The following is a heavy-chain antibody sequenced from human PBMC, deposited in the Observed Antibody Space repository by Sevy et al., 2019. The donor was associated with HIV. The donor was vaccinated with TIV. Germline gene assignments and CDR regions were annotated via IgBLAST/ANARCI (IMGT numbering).Heavy chain of an antibody. CDR1: GFTFSDYY. CDR2: ISSSGSTI. CDR3: ARTTFGVNNWFDP. V-gene: IGHV3-11*01. D-gene: IGHD3-3*01. Sequence: GGCLRLSCAASGFTFSDYYMSWIRQAPGKGLEWVSYISSSGSTIYYADSVKGRFTISRDNAKNSLYLQMNSLRAEDTAVYYCARTTFGVNNWFDPWGQGTLVTVSS. J-gene: IGHJ5*02.